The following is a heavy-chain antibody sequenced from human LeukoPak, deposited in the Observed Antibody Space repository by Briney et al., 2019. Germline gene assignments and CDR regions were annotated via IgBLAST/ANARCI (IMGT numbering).Heavy chain of an antibody. CDR3: AREMAGGGSYSGMHDAFDI. D-gene: IGHD1-26*01. CDR1: GYTFTGYY. J-gene: IGHJ3*02. CDR2: INPKSGGT. Sequence: ASVKVSCKASGYTFTGYYMHWVRQAPGQGLEWMGWINPKSGGTNYAQKFQGRVTMTTDTSITTAYMELNRLTSDDTAVYYCAREMAGGGSYSGMHDAFDIWGQGTMGTVSS. V-gene: IGHV1-2*02.